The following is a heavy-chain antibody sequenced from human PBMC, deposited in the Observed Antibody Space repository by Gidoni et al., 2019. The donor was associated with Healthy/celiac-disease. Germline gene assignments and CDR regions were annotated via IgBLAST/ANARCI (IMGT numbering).Heavy chain of an antibody. CDR1: GFTFSSYS. D-gene: IGHD3-10*01. CDR3: ARDLDGSGSYYLNYYYYGMDV. J-gene: IGHJ6*02. CDR2: ISSSSSYI. Sequence: EVQLVESGGGLVKPGGSLRLSCAASGFTFSSYSMNWVRQAPGKGLEWVSSISSSSSYIYYADSVKGRFTISRDNAKNSLYLQMNSLRAEDTAVYYCARDLDGSGSYYLNYYYYGMDVWGQGTTVTVSS. V-gene: IGHV3-21*01.